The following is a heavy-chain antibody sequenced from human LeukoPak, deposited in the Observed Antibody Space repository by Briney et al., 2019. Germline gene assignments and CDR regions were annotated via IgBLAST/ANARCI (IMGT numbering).Heavy chain of an antibody. D-gene: IGHD3-3*01. CDR3: ARVLVFGVVAFDY. V-gene: IGHV3-7*01. CDR1: GFTFSSYW. J-gene: IGHJ4*02. CDR2: IKQDGSKK. Sequence: GGSLRLSCAAAGFTFSSYWMGWVRQAPGKGREWVANIKQDGSKKYYVDSVKGRFTITRDNAKNSLYLQMNRLRDEDTAVYYCARVLVFGVVAFDYWGQGTLVTVSS.